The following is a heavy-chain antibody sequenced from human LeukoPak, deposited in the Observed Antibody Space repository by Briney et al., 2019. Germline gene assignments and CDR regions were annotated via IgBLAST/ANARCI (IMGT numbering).Heavy chain of an antibody. CDR2: ISGSGAGT. J-gene: IGHJ6*03. Sequence: GGSLRLSCAASAFTFSSYGMGWVRQAPGKGLDWVSSISGSGAGTYYADSVKGRFTISRDNSKNTLYVQMKSLGAEDTALYYCAKGSKAVLFTRDHYMDVWGKGTTVTFSS. CDR1: AFTFSSYG. V-gene: IGHV3-23*01. CDR3: AKGSKAVLFTRDHYMDV. D-gene: IGHD6-19*01.